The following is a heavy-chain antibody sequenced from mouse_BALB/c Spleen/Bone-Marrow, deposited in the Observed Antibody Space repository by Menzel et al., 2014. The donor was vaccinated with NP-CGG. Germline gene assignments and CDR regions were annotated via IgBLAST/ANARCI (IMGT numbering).Heavy chain of an antibody. CDR3: ARDLYYGYDVGAMDY. CDR1: GFSLISYG. V-gene: IGHV2-9*02. CDR2: IWPGGST. Sequence: VKVVESGPGLEESSQSLSISCTVSGFSLISYGVHWIRQRPGKGLEWLGVIWPGGSTDYNSALMSRLSISKDNSKSQVFLKMNSLQSDDTAMYYCARDLYYGYDVGAMDYWGQGTSVTVSS. J-gene: IGHJ4*01. D-gene: IGHD2-2*01.